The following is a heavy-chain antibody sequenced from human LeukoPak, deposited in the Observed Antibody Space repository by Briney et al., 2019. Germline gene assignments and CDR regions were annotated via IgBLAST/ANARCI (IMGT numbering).Heavy chain of an antibody. V-gene: IGHV1-2*02. J-gene: IGHJ4*02. D-gene: IGHD3-16*01. Sequence: GASVKVSCKTSGYTFTGYYIHWVRQAPGQGLESMGWINPKSGGTNYAQKFQGRVTMTRDTSISTVYMELSRLRSDDTAVYYCARDGVGAGKTFDYWGQGTQVTVSS. CDR3: ARDGVGAGKTFDY. CDR2: INPKSGGT. CDR1: GYTFTGYY.